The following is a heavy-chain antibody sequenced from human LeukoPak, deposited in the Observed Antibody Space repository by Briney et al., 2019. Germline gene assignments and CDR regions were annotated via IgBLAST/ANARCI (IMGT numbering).Heavy chain of an antibody. J-gene: IGHJ4*02. V-gene: IGHV3-21*04. Sequence: GGSLRLSCAASGFTFSSYSMNWVRQAPGKGLEWVSSISSSSSYIYYADSVKGRFTISRDNAKNSLYLQMNSLRAEDTALYYCAKAHGGYSYGYPYYFDYWGQGTLVTVSS. CDR3: AKAHGGYSYGYPYYFDY. D-gene: IGHD5-18*01. CDR2: ISSSSSYI. CDR1: GFTFSSYS.